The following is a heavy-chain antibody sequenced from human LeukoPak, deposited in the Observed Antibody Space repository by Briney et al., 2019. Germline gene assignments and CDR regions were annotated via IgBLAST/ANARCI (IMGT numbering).Heavy chain of an antibody. Sequence: SETLSLTCTVSGGSISSYYWNWIRQPPGKGLEWIGYIYYSGSTNYNPSLKSRVTISVDTSKNQFSLKLSSVTAADTAVYYCARAPAAAGTHFDYWGQGTLVTVSS. V-gene: IGHV4-59*01. J-gene: IGHJ4*02. CDR1: GGSISSYY. CDR3: ARAPAAAGTHFDY. D-gene: IGHD6-13*01. CDR2: IYYSGST.